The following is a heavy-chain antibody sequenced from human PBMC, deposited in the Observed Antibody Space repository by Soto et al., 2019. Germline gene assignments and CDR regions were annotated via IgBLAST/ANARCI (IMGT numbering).Heavy chain of an antibody. V-gene: IGHV3-74*01. Sequence: PGGSLRLSCAASGFTFSNSWMHWVRQAPGKGPVWVSRINSDGTTINSADSVKGRFTISRDNAQNSLFLQMNTLRPEDTAMYYCARVAYWGPGTQVTVSS. CDR1: GFTFSNSW. CDR3: ARVAY. J-gene: IGHJ4*02. CDR2: INSDGTTI.